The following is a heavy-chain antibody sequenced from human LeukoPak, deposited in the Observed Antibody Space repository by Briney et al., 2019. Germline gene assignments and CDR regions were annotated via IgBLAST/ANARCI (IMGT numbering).Heavy chain of an antibody. CDR3: VRDKEVVTGIGWFDP. CDR2: IDSDGKST. V-gene: IGHV3-74*01. Sequence: GGSLRLSCAASGFIFSNYWMHWVRQAPGKGLVWVSRIDSDGKSTNYADSVKGRFTISRDNAKNTLYLQMNSLRVEDTAVYYCVRDKEVVTGIGWFDPWGQGTLVTVSS. CDR1: GFIFSNYW. J-gene: IGHJ5*02. D-gene: IGHD2-21*02.